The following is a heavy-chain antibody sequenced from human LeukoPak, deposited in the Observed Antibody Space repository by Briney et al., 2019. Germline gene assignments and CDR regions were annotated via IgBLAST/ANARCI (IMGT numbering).Heavy chain of an antibody. V-gene: IGHV3-30*18. CDR3: AKDYTYYDILTGPRGYYYYMDV. J-gene: IGHJ6*03. CDR2: ISYDGSNK. Sequence: GGSLRLSCAASGFTFSSYGMHWVRQAPGKGLEWVAVISYDGSNKYYADSVKGRFTISRDNSKNTLYLQMNSLRAEDTAVYYCAKDYTYYDILTGPRGYYYYMDVWGKGTTVTVSS. D-gene: IGHD3-9*01. CDR1: GFTFSSYG.